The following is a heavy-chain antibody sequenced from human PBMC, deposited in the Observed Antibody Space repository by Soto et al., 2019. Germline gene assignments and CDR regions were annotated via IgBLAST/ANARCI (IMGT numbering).Heavy chain of an antibody. Sequence: KVSCKASGGTFSSYAISWVRQAPGQGLEWMGGIIPIFGTANYAQKFQGRVTITADESTSTAYMELSSLRSEDTAVYYCARVRRSITIFGVARAPAYYYYGMDVWGQGTTVTVSS. J-gene: IGHJ6*02. CDR1: GGTFSSYA. D-gene: IGHD3-3*01. CDR2: IIPIFGTA. CDR3: ARVRRSITIFGVARAPAYYYYGMDV. V-gene: IGHV1-69*01.